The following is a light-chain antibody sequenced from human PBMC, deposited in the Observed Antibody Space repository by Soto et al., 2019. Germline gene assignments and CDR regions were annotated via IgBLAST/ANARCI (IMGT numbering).Light chain of an antibody. Sequence: DIQMTQSPSTLSASVGDIVTITCLASQSISSWLAWYQQKPGKAPKLLIYDASSLKSGVPSRFSGSGSGTEFTLTISSLQPDDFATYYCQQYNTYSWTFGQGTKVDIK. J-gene: IGKJ1*01. V-gene: IGKV1-5*01. CDR1: QSISSW. CDR2: DAS. CDR3: QQYNTYSWT.